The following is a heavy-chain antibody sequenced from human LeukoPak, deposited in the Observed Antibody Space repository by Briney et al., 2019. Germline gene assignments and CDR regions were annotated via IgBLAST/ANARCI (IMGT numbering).Heavy chain of an antibody. V-gene: IGHV3-20*04. J-gene: IGHJ5*02. CDR1: GFTFDDYG. D-gene: IGHD3-10*01. CDR3: ARDLLRFGELWENWFDP. CDR2: ITWSGGST. Sequence: VGSLRLSCVASGFTFDDYGMNWVHRAPGKGLEWVSGITWSGGSTGYTDSVKGRFTISRDNAKNSLYLQMNSLRAEDTALYYCARDLLRFGELWENWFDPWGQGTLVTVSS.